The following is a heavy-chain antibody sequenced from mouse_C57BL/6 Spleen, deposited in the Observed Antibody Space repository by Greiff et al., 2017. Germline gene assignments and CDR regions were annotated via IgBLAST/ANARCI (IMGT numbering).Heavy chain of an antibody. CDR2: IYPGDGDT. V-gene: IGHV1-82*01. CDR1: GYAFSSSW. J-gene: IGHJ3*01. D-gene: IGHD1-1*01. CDR3: ARSGGSSPFAY. Sequence: QVQLQQPGPELVKPGASVKISCKASGYAFSSSWMNWVKQRPGQGLEWIGRIYPGDGDTNYNGKFKGKATLTADKSSSTAYMQLSSLTSEDSAVYFCARSGGSSPFAYWGQGTLVTVSA.